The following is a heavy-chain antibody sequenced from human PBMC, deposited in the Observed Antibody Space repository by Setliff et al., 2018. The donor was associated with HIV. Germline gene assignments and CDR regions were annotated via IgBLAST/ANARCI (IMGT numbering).Heavy chain of an antibody. V-gene: IGHV3-74*01. Sequence: PGGSLRLSCGASGFSFGNHWMYWVRQSPGKGLVWVSRINSDGSITDYADSVRGRFTISRDNAKNTLYLQMNSLRAEDTAVYYCARTLYSGSHIDYWGQGTLVTVSS. CDR1: GFSFGNHW. J-gene: IGHJ4*02. CDR2: INSDGSIT. CDR3: ARTLYSGSHIDY. D-gene: IGHD1-26*01.